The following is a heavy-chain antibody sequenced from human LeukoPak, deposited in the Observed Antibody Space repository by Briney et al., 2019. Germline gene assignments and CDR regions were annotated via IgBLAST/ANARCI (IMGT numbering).Heavy chain of an antibody. Sequence: GGSLRLSCAASGFSVSTNYMSWVRQAPGKGLEWVSVIFAGDNTYYPDYVTGRFTNSRDKFKNTLYLQMNSMRDEDTAVYYCAYEGPSNNYYIDVWGKGTTVTVSS. J-gene: IGHJ6*03. D-gene: IGHD3-3*01. CDR1: GFSVSTNY. CDR2: IFAGDNT. CDR3: AYEGPSNNYYIDV. V-gene: IGHV3-53*01.